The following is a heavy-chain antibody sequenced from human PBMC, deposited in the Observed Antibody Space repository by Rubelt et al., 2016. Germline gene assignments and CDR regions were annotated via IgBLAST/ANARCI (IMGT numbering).Heavy chain of an antibody. CDR2: IWYDGINK. J-gene: IGHJ4*02. CDR3: ARDKGLEAGYSYGPFDS. CDR1: YG. Sequence: YGMHWVRQAPGKGLEWVALIWYDGINKYYADSVKGRFTISRDNSKNTLYLQMNSLRDEDTAVYYCARDKGLEAGYSYGPFDSWGQGTLVTVSS. V-gene: IGHV3-33*01. D-gene: IGHD5-18*01.